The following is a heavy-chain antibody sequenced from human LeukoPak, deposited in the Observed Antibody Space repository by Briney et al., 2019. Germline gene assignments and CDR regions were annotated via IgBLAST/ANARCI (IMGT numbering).Heavy chain of an antibody. D-gene: IGHD6-13*01. Sequence: GGSLRLSCIASGFTFSTYTMSWVRQAPGEGLKWVSGILVNGGTYYSDSVKGGFTISRDNSKNTLYLQMNSLRAEDTAVYYCAKDNSAAGTPFDYWGQGTLVTVSS. J-gene: IGHJ4*02. CDR2: ILVNGGT. CDR1: GFTFSTYT. CDR3: AKDNSAAGTPFDY. V-gene: IGHV3-23*01.